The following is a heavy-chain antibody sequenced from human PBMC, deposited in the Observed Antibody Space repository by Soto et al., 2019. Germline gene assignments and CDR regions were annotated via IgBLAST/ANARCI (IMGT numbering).Heavy chain of an antibody. CDR2: INHSGST. J-gene: IGHJ5*02. CDR3: ARMRFGGLGWFDP. Sequence: PSETLSLTCAVYGGSFSGYYWSWIRQPPGKGLEWIGEINHSGSTNYNPSLKSRVTISVDTSKNQFSLKLSSVTAADTAVYYCARMRFGGLGWFDPWGQGTLVTV. CDR1: GGSFSGYY. D-gene: IGHD3-10*01. V-gene: IGHV4-34*01.